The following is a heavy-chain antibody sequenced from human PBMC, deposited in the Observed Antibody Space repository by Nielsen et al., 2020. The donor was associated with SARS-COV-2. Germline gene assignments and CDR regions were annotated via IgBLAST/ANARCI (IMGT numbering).Heavy chain of an antibody. V-gene: IGHV3-9*01. CDR2: ISWNSGSI. CDR1: GFTFDDYA. CDR3: AKLALDYYYDSSGWDY. D-gene: IGHD3-22*01. Sequence: GGSLRLSCAASGFTFDDYAMHWVRQAPGKGLEWVSGISWNSGSIGYADSVKGRFTISRDNAKNSLYLQMNSLRAEDTALYYCAKLALDYYYDSSGWDYWGQGTLVTVSS. J-gene: IGHJ4*02.